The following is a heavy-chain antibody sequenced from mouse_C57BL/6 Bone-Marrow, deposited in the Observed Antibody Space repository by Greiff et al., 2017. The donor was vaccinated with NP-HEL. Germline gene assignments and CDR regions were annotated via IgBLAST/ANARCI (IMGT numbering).Heavy chain of an antibody. V-gene: IGHV1-42*01. CDR1: GYSFTGYY. Sequence: VQLQQSGPELVKPGASVKISCKASGYSFTGYYMNWVKQSPEKSLEWIGEINPSTGGTTYNQKFKAKATLTVDKSSSTAYMQLKSLTSEDSAVYYCVRRAPMDYWGQGTSVTVSS. J-gene: IGHJ4*01. CDR3: VRRAPMDY. CDR2: INPSTGGT.